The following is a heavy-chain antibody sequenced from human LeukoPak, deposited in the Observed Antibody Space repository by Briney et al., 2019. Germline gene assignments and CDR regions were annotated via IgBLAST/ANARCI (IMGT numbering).Heavy chain of an antibody. V-gene: IGHV3-7*01. J-gene: IGHJ5*02. Sequence: PGGSLRLSCAASGFTFSSYWMSWVRRAPGPGLEWVANIKGDGSEKWYADSVKGRFTISRDNAQNSVHLQMNSRRAEDTAVYHCARDEYRSRWLHPWGQGTLVTVTS. CDR2: IKGDGSEK. CDR1: GFTFSSYW. CDR3: ARDEYRSRWLHP. D-gene: IGHD5-24*01.